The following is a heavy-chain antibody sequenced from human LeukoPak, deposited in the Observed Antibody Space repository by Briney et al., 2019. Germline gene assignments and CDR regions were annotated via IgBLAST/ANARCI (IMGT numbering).Heavy chain of an antibody. CDR1: GLPLVTNS. J-gene: IGHJ4*02. V-gene: IGHV3-53*01. D-gene: IGHD4/OR15-4a*01. CDR2: IYSDNT. CDR3: ARRAGAYSHPYDY. Sequence: PGGPLKPSFPFSGLPLVTNSRTWSRRAPGRGREWVSFIYSDNTHYSDSVKGRFTISRDNSKNTLYLQMNSLRAEDTAVYYCARRAGAYSHPYDYWGQGTLVTVSS.